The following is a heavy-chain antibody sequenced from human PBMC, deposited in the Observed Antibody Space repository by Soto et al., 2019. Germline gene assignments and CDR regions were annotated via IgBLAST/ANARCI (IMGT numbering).Heavy chain of an antibody. V-gene: IGHV1-2*04. J-gene: IGHJ6*02. CDR2: INPNSGGT. Sequence: ASVKVSCKASGYTFTGYYMHWVRQAPGQGLEWMGWINPNSGGTNYAQKFQGWVTMTRDTSISTAYMGLSRLGSDDTAVYYCARVQSNYGSGSYRSDYYYGMDVWGQGTTVTVSS. D-gene: IGHD3-10*01. CDR1: GYTFTGYY. CDR3: ARVQSNYGSGSYRSDYYYGMDV.